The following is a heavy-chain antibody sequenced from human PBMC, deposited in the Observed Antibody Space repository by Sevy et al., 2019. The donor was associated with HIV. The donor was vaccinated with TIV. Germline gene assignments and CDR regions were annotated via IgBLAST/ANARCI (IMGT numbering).Heavy chain of an antibody. CDR1: GFTFDDYA. CDR3: ARDWGVGNYRAMDV. V-gene: IGHV3-9*01. J-gene: IGHJ6*02. D-gene: IGHD1-26*01. Sequence: GGSLRLSCAASGFTFDDYAMHWVRQAPGKGLEWVSGISWNSGSIDYADSVKGRFTISRDDSKNTLYLQMSSLRVEDAAVYYCARDWGVGNYRAMDVWGPGTTVTVSS. CDR2: ISWNSGSI.